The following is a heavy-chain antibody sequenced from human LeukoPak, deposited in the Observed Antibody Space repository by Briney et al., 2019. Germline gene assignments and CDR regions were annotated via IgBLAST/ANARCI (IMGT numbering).Heavy chain of an antibody. D-gene: IGHD2-2*01. Sequence: ASVTVSCKASGYTFTGYYMHWVRQAPGQGLEWMGWISAYNGNTNYAQKLQGRVTMTTDTSTSTAYMELRSLRSDDTAVYYCARLGYCSSTSCLMFDPWGQGTLVTVSS. CDR3: ARLGYCSSTSCLMFDP. CDR1: GYTFTGYY. V-gene: IGHV1-18*04. CDR2: ISAYNGNT. J-gene: IGHJ5*02.